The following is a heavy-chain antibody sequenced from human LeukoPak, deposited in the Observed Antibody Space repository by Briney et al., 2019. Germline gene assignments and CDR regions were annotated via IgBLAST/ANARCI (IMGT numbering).Heavy chain of an antibody. CDR1: GGSFSTYY. D-gene: IGHD3-22*01. CDR2: IYADKTT. V-gene: IGHV4-4*07. CDR3: ARGENVRLYYYDSSGYELDY. J-gene: IGHJ4*02. Sequence: PSETLSLTCSVSGGSFSTYYWSWIRQPAGKGLEWIGHIYADKTTDYNPSLKSRVTMSVDTSKNQFSLKLSSVTAADTAVYYCARGENVRLYYYDSSGYELDYWGQGTLVTVSS.